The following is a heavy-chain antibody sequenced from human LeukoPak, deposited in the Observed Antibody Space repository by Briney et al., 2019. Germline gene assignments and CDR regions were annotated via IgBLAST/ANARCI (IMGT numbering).Heavy chain of an antibody. D-gene: IGHD2-2*01. CDR2: ISSSSYI. CDR3: ARAKGYCSSTSCYKRNFDY. J-gene: IGHJ4*02. CDR1: GFTFSSYS. Sequence: PGGSLRLSCAASGFTFSSYSMNWVRPAPGKGLEWVSSISSSSYIYYADSVKGRFTIPRDNAKNSLYLQMNSLRAEDTAVYYCARAKGYCSSTSCYKRNFDYWGQGTLVTVSS. V-gene: IGHV3-21*01.